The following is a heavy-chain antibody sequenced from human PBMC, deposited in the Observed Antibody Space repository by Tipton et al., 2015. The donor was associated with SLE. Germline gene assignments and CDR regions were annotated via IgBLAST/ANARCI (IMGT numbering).Heavy chain of an antibody. D-gene: IGHD3-9*01. CDR2: ISTNGGST. Sequence: GSLRLSCAASGFTFSSYAMHWVRQAPGKGLEYVSAISTNGGSTYYADSVKGRFTISRDNSKNTLYLQMGSLRAEDMAVYYCAKDDDILTGYYTDYYYYGMDVWGQGTTVTVSS. J-gene: IGHJ6*02. CDR1: GFTFSSYA. V-gene: IGHV3-64*02. CDR3: AKDDDILTGYYTDYYYYGMDV.